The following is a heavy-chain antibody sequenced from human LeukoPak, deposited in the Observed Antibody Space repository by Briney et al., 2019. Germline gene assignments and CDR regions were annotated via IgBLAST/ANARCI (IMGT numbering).Heavy chain of an antibody. J-gene: IGHJ4*02. D-gene: IGHD2-15*01. CDR3: ARDHCSGGSCYFPLDY. V-gene: IGHV4-4*07. CDR2: IYTSGST. CDR1: GGSISSFY. Sequence: PSETLSLTCTVSGGSISSFYWSWIRQPAGKGLEWIGRIYTSGSTNYNPSLKSPVTMSVDTSKNQFSLKLSSVTAADTAVYYCARDHCSGGSCYFPLDYWGQGTLVTVSS.